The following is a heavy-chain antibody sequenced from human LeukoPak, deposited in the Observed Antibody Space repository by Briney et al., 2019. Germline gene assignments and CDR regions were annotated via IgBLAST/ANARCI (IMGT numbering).Heavy chain of an antibody. V-gene: IGHV6-1*01. CDR1: GDSVSSNSAA. CDR3: ARSCGGGSCHALDH. D-gene: IGHD2-15*01. CDR2: TYYRSKWYN. J-gene: IGHJ4*02. Sequence: SQTLSLTCVISGDSVSSNSAAWNWIRQSPSRGLEWLGRTYYRSKWYNDYAVSVKSRITINPDTSKNEFSLQLNSATPEDTALYYCARSCGGGSCHALDHWGQGTLVTVSS.